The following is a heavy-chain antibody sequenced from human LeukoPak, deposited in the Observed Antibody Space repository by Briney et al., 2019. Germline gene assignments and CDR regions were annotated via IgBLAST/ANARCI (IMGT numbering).Heavy chain of an antibody. V-gene: IGHV3-48*01. Sequence: GGSLRLSCAASGFTFSSYWMSWVRQAPGKGLEWVSYISSSSSTIYYADSVKGRFTISRDNAKNSLYLQMNSLRAEDTAVYYCARDRAWFDPWGQGTLVTVSS. CDR3: ARDRAWFDP. CDR1: GFTFSSYW. CDR2: ISSSSSTI. J-gene: IGHJ5*02.